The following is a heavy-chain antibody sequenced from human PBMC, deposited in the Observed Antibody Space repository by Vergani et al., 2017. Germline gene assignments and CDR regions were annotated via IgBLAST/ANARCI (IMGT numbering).Heavy chain of an antibody. CDR1: GGTFSSYA. D-gene: IGHD1-26*01. Sequence: QVQLVQSGAEVKKPGSSVKVSCKASGGTFSSYAISWVRQAPGQGLEWMGRIIPIFGTANYAQKFQGRVTITADESTSTAYMELSSLRSEDTAVYYCAKDIAYSGSYLRGAFDIWGQGTMVTVSS. CDR2: IIPIFGTA. V-gene: IGHV1-69*18. CDR3: AKDIAYSGSYLRGAFDI. J-gene: IGHJ3*02.